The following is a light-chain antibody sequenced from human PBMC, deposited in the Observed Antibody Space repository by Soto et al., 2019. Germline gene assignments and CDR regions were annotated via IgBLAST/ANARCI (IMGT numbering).Light chain of an antibody. Sequence: EIVLTQSPGTLSLSPGERATLSCRASQSVRSNYLAWYQHKPGQAPRLLIYAASSWASGIPDRFSGSGSGTDFTLTISRLEPEDFAVYYCQQYGSSPYTFGQGTKLEIK. J-gene: IGKJ2*01. V-gene: IGKV3-20*01. CDR2: AAS. CDR3: QQYGSSPYT. CDR1: QSVRSNY.